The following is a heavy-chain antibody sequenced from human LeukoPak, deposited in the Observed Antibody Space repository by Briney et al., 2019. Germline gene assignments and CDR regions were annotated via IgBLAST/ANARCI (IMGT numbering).Heavy chain of an antibody. V-gene: IGHV4-39*01. CDR1: GGSISSSSYY. CDR2: IYYSGST. Sequence: PSETLSLTCTVSGGSISSSSYYWGWIRQPPGKGLEWIASIYYSGSTYYNPSLKSRVTISADTSKNQFSLKLTSVTAADTAVYYCARRDNIAWYMFDYWGQGTLVTVSS. D-gene: IGHD6-19*01. CDR3: ARRDNIAWYMFDY. J-gene: IGHJ4*02.